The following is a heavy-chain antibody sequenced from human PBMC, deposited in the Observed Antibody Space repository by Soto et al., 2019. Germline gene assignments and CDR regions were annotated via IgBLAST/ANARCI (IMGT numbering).Heavy chain of an antibody. V-gene: IGHV3-7*01. CDR2: IKQSGSEK. CDR1: GFTFSSYW. J-gene: IGHJ4*02. D-gene: IGHD6-19*01. CDR3: ARDGVEAGLYFDN. Sequence: EVQLVESGGGLVQPGGSLRLSCAASGFTFSSYWMSWVRQAPGKGLEWVANIKQSGSEKYYVDSVKGRFTISRDNAKNSLYLQMNSLRAEDTAVYSCARDGVEAGLYFDNWGQGTLVTVSS.